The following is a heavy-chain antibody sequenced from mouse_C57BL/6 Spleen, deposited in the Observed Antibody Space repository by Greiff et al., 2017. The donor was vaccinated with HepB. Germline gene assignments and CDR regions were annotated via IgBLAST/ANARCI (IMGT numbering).Heavy chain of an antibody. V-gene: IGHV3-6*01. Sequence: EVKLQESGPGLVKPSQSLSLTCSVTGYSITSGYYWNWIRQFPGNKLEWMGYISYDGSNNYNPSLKNRISITRDTSKNQFFLKLNSVTTEDTATYYCASDGYYPWDYWGQGTTLTVSS. J-gene: IGHJ2*01. CDR1: GYSITSGYY. D-gene: IGHD2-3*01. CDR3: ASDGYYPWDY. CDR2: ISYDGSN.